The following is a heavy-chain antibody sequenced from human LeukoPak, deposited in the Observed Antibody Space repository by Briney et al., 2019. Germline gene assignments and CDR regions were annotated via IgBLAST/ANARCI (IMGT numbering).Heavy chain of an antibody. CDR1: GYTFTSYD. CDR3: ARDIEYSSSSDDY. CDR2: MNPNSGNT. Sequence: GASVKVSCKASGYTFTSYDINWVRQATGQGLEWMGWMNPNSGNTGYAQKFQGRVTMTRDTSISTAYMELSRLRSDDTAVYYCARDIEYSSSSDDYWGQGTLVTVSS. D-gene: IGHD6-6*01. J-gene: IGHJ4*02. V-gene: IGHV1-8*01.